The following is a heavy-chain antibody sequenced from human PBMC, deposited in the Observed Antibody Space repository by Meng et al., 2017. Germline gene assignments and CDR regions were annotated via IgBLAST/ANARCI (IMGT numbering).Heavy chain of an antibody. J-gene: IGHJ4*02. Sequence: GRPVQSGVEVKKPGSSVKVSCKAAGGTFSSYAISWVRQAPGQGLGWMGGIIPIFGTANYAQKFQGRVTITADESTSTAYMELSSLRSEDTAVYYCARDDYSNYLPFDYWGQGTLVTVSS. CDR1: GGTFSSYA. D-gene: IGHD4-11*01. CDR3: ARDDYSNYLPFDY. V-gene: IGHV1-69*01. CDR2: IIPIFGTA.